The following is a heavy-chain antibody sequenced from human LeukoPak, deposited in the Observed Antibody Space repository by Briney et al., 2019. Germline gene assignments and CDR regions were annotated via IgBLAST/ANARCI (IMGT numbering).Heavy chain of an antibody. J-gene: IGHJ4*02. V-gene: IGHV3-7*01. CDR2: LHADGSGN. CDR1: GFSLSGYW. CDR3: ARGGYSFDY. Sequence: GGSLSLSCAAFGFSLSGYWMCWVRMAPGKGLERVARLHADGSGNYYVDSVKGRFAIFRDNAKNTQYLQMKSLRVEDTAADYCARGGYSFDYLRQGTLVTVSS. D-gene: IGHD5-12*01.